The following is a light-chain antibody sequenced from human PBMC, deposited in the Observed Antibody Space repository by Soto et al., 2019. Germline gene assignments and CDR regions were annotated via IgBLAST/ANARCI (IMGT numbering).Light chain of an antibody. CDR1: ISDVGSYDL. CDR2: EGS. CDR3: CYYAGRSTSWV. Sequence: QSALTQPASVSGAPGQSITISCTGTISDVGSYDLVSWYQQHPGKAPKLMIYEGSKRPSGVSSRFSGSKSGNTASLTISGLQAEDEADYYCCYYAGRSTSWVFGGGTKLTVL. V-gene: IGLV2-23*01. J-gene: IGLJ3*02.